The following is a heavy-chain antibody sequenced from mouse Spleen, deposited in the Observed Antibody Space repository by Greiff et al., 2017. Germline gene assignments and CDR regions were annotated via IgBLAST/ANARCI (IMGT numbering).Heavy chain of an antibody. CDR1: GYTFTDYN. Sequence: VQLQQSGPELVKPGASVKIPCKASGYTFTDYNMDWVKQSHGKSLEWIGDINPNNGGTIYNQKFKGKATLTVDKSSSTAYMELRSLTSEDTAVYYCARSLRITTVVAPFAYWGQGTLVTVSA. J-gene: IGHJ3*01. V-gene: IGHV1-18*01. CDR3: ARSLRITTVVAPFAY. D-gene: IGHD1-1*01. CDR2: INPNNGGT.